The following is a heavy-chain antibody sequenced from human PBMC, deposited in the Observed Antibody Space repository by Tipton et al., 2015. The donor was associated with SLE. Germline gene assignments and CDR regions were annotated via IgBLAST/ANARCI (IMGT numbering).Heavy chain of an antibody. V-gene: IGHV3-30-3*01. J-gene: IGHJ4*02. CDR1: GFTFSSYA. D-gene: IGHD5-18*01. CDR3: AKERKVDTAMFGAWDY. CDR2: ISYDGSNK. Sequence: SLRLSCAASGFTFSSYAMHWVRQAPGKGLEWVAVISYDGSNKYYADSVKGRFTISRDNSKNTLYLQMNSLRAEDTAVYYCAKERKVDTAMFGAWDYWGQGTLVTVSS.